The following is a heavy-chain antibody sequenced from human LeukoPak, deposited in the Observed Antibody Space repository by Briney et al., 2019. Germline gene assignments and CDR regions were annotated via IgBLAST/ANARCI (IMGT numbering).Heavy chain of an antibody. CDR3: ARDPYATVVEGY. V-gene: IGHV3-48*04. Sequence: GGSLRLSCAASGFTFSNYPMNWVRQAPGKGLEWVSYIGSGGSPIYYADSVRGRFSISRDNAKNSLYLQMSSLRAEDTAVYYCARDPYATVVEGYWGQGTLVTVSS. J-gene: IGHJ4*02. CDR1: GFTFSNYP. CDR2: IGSGGSPI. D-gene: IGHD4-23*01.